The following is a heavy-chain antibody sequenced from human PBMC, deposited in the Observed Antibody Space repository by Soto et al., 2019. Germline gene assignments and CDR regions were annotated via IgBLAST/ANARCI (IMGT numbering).Heavy chain of an antibody. Sequence: PSETLSLTCAVYGGSFSGYYWSWIRQPPGKGLEWIGETNHSGSTNYNPSLKSRVTISVDTSKNQFSLKLSSVTAADTAVYYCARRPAAGTKAPFDYWGQGTLVTVSS. CDR2: TNHSGST. D-gene: IGHD6-13*01. J-gene: IGHJ4*02. V-gene: IGHV4-34*01. CDR1: GGSFSGYY. CDR3: ARRPAAGTKAPFDY.